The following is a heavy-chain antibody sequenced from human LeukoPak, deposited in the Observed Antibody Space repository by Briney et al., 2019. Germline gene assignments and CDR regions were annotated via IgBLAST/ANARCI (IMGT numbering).Heavy chain of an antibody. Sequence: TGGSLRLSCAASGFTLSDYYMSWIRQAPGKGLEWVSYVSSSGSTIYYADSVKGRFTISRDNAKNSLYLQMNSLRAEDTAVYYCARCKVTYYYYYMDVWGKGTTVTVSS. CDR2: VSSSGSTI. CDR1: GFTLSDYY. CDR3: ARCKVTYYYYYMDV. D-gene: IGHD5-18*01. V-gene: IGHV3-11*01. J-gene: IGHJ6*03.